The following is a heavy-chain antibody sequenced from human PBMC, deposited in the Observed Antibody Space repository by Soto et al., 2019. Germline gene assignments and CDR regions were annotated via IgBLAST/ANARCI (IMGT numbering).Heavy chain of an antibody. V-gene: IGHV1-69*13. Sequence: SVKVSCKASGGTFSSYAISWVRQAPGQGLEWMGGIIPIFGTANYAQKFQGRATITADESTSTACMELSSLRSEDTAVYYCARGGVVLLQQLVPDAFDIWGQGTMVTVSS. CDR2: IIPIFGTA. J-gene: IGHJ3*02. D-gene: IGHD6-13*01. CDR1: GGTFSSYA. CDR3: ARGGVVLLQQLVPDAFDI.